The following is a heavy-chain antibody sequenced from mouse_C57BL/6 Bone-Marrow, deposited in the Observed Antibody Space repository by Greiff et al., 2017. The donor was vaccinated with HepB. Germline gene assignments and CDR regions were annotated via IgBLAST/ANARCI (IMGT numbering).Heavy chain of an antibody. J-gene: IGHJ4*01. Sequence: DVHLVESGGGLVKPGGSLKLSCAASGFTFSDYGMHWVRQAPEKGLEWVAYISSGSSTIYYADTVKGRFTLSRDNAKNTLFLQMTSLRSEDTAMYYCARPLTTVVAFYAMDYWGQGTSVTVSS. CDR2: ISSGSSTI. CDR1: GFTFSDYG. D-gene: IGHD1-1*01. CDR3: ARPLTTVVAFYAMDY. V-gene: IGHV5-17*01.